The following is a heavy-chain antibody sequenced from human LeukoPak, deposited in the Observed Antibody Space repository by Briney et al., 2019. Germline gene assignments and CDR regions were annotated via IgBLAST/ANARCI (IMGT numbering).Heavy chain of an antibody. J-gene: IGHJ4*02. CDR3: ARDQSVLLWFGEGLDY. Sequence: GGSLRLSCAASGFTFSSYSMNWVRQAPGKGLEWVSSISSSSSYIYYADSVKGRFTISRDNAKNSLYLQMNSLRAEDTAVYYCARDQSVLLWFGEGLDYWGQGTLVTVSS. CDR2: ISSSSSYI. V-gene: IGHV3-21*01. D-gene: IGHD3-10*01. CDR1: GFTFSSYS.